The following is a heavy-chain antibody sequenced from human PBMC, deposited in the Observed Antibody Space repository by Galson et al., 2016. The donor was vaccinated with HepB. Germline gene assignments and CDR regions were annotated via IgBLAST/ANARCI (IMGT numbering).Heavy chain of an antibody. CDR3: ARKRRSGTYYTFFFDY. J-gene: IGHJ4*02. CDR2: INHSGIT. D-gene: IGHD3-10*01. V-gene: IGHV4-34*01. CDR1: GGPFSGYF. Sequence: SLTCDVSGGPFSGYFWTWIRQPPGKGLEWIGEINHSGITNYNPSLESRVTLSVDTSKNQFSLMLTSVTAADTAVYFYARKRRSGTYYTFFFDYWDEGTLVTVSS.